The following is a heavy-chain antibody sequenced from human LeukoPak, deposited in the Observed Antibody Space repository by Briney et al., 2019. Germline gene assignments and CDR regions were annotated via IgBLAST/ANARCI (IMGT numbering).Heavy chain of an antibody. J-gene: IGHJ4*02. CDR3: ARDNGGYYDSSGYSSEGDYFDY. V-gene: IGHV4-39*07. CDR2: IYYSGST. D-gene: IGHD3-22*01. Sequence: SETLSLTCTVSGGSISSSSYYWGWIRQPPGKGLEWIGSIYYSGSTYYNPSLKSRVTISVDTSKNQFSLKLSSVTAADTAVYYCARDNGGYYDSSGYSSEGDYFDYWGQGTLVTVSS. CDR1: GGSISSSSYY.